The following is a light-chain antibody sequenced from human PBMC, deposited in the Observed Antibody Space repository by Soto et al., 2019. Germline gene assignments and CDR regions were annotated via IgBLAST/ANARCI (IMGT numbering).Light chain of an antibody. Sequence: ESVFTQSPGTLSLSPGERATLSCRASQSVSHNYLAWYQQKPGQAPILLIYGASSRATGIPDRFSGSGSGTDFTLTISRLETEDFAVYYCQQYGTSPTFGQGTKVEIK. V-gene: IGKV3-20*01. CDR1: QSVSHNY. CDR2: GAS. CDR3: QQYGTSPT. J-gene: IGKJ1*01.